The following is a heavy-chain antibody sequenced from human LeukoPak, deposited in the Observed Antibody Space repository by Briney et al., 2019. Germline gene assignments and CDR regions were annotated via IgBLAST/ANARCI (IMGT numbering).Heavy chain of an antibody. CDR2: IYNDGRT. J-gene: IGHJ4*02. D-gene: IGHD4-17*01. V-gene: IGHV3-53*01. Sequence: GGSLTLSCVVSGFTVSSSYMSWVRQAPGEGLEWVSIIYNDGRTYYADSVKGRLTISRDDPKNTVYLQMNSLRAEDTAVYYCATAGDYVLHSWGQGTPVTVSS. CDR1: GFTVSSSY. CDR3: ATAGDYVLHS.